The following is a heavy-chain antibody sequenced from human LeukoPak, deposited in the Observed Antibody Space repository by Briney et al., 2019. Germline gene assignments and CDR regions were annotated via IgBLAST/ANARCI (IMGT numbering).Heavy chain of an antibody. CDR2: ISDIGSI. D-gene: IGHD2/OR15-2a*01. CDR3: AGHHPRNTVDF. J-gene: IGHJ4*02. V-gene: IGHV4-59*08. CDR1: GGSISSYY. Sequence: SETLSLTCAVSGGSISSYYWSWIRQPPGKGLEWIAYISDIGSINYHPSLKSRVTISLDTSKNQFSLKLSSVTAADTAVYYCAGHHPRNTVDFWGQGTLVTVSS.